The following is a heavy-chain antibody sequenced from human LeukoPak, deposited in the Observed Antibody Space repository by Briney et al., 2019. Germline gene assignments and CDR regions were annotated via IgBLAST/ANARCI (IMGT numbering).Heavy chain of an antibody. Sequence: SETLSLTCTVSGGSISAYYWSWIRQPPGGGLEWIGHIYYSGSTNYHPSLKSRIIISLDTSKDQFSLKLNSVTAADTAVYYCAKNGQSGFSFDPWGQGTLVTVSS. J-gene: IGHJ5*02. CDR2: IYYSGST. CDR3: AKNGQSGFSFDP. V-gene: IGHV4-59*12. D-gene: IGHD3-3*01. CDR1: GGSISAYY.